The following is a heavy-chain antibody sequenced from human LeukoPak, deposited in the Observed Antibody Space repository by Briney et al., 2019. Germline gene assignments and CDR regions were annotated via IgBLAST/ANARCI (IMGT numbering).Heavy chain of an antibody. D-gene: IGHD2-2*01. V-gene: IGHV1-24*01. CDR2: FDPEDGET. J-gene: IGHJ4*02. Sequence: ASVKVSCKVSGYTLTELSMHWVRQAPGKGLEWMGGFDPEDGETIYAQKFQGRVTMTEDTSTDTAYMELSSLRSEDTAVYYCATGRCSSTSCYLNFDYWGQGTLVTVS. CDR1: GYTLTELS. CDR3: ATGRCSSTSCYLNFDY.